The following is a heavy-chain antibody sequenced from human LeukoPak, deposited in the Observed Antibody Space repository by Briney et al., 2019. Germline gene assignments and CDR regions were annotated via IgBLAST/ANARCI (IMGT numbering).Heavy chain of an antibody. CDR1: GFTFSSYA. V-gene: IGHV3-30-3*01. D-gene: IGHD3-10*01. Sequence: GGSLRLSCAASGFTFSSYAMHWVRQTPGKGLEWVAVISYDGSNKYYADSVKGRFTISRDNSKNTLYLQMNSLRAEDTAVYYCASPNYYGSGPSDLWGRGTLVTVSS. CDR2: ISYDGSNK. J-gene: IGHJ2*01. CDR3: ASPNYYGSGPSDL.